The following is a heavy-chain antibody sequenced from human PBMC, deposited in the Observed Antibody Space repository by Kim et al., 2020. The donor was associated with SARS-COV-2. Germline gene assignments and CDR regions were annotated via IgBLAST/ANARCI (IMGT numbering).Heavy chain of an antibody. CDR1: GYTFTSYA. V-gene: IGHV1-3*01. CDR2: INAGNGNT. D-gene: IGHD3-10*01. J-gene: IGHJ6*02. CDR3: ARFSGMAPMVRGATNYYYGMDV. Sequence: ASVKVSCKASGYTFTSYAMHWVRQAPGQRLEWMGWINAGNGNTKYSQKFQGRVTITRDTSASTAYMELSSLRSEDTAVYYCARFSGMAPMVRGATNYYYGMDVWGQGTTVTVSS.